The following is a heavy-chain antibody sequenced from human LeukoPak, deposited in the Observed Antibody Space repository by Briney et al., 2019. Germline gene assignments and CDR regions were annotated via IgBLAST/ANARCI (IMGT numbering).Heavy chain of an antibody. V-gene: IGHV3-7*01. CDR1: GVTFSSNW. CDR3: TRSQAGYYYFPLDC. D-gene: IGHD3-22*01. J-gene: IGHJ4*02. Sequence: PGGSLRLSCAASGVTFSSNWMTWVRQAPGKGLEWVANIKQDGSEKYYVDSVKGRFTISRDNAKNSLYLQMSSLRAEDTAVYYCTRSQAGYYYFPLDCWGQGTLVTVSS. CDR2: IKQDGSEK.